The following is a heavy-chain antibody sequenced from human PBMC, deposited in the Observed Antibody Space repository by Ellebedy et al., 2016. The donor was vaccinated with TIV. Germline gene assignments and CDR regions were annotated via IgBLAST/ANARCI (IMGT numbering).Heavy chain of an antibody. V-gene: IGHV3-53*01. CDR1: GFTVSSHY. Sequence: GESLKISCAASGFTVSSHYMSWVRQAPGQGLEWVSVIYSGGSTYYADSVKGRFTIPRDNSKNTLYLQMNSLRAEDTAVYYCARVRGYYDSSGYSRYYFDYWGQGTLVTVSS. J-gene: IGHJ4*02. CDR2: IYSGGST. D-gene: IGHD3-22*01. CDR3: ARVRGYYDSSGYSRYYFDY.